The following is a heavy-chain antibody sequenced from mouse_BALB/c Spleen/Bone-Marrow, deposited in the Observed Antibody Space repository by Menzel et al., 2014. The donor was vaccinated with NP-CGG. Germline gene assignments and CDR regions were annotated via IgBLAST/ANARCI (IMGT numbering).Heavy chain of an antibody. CDR2: IYPGSGST. V-gene: IGHV1S22*01. D-gene: IGHD1-1*01. J-gene: IGHJ4*01. CDR1: GYTFTSYW. Sequence: LQQSGSELVRPVASVKLSCKASGYTFTSYWIHWVKQRPGQGLEWIGNIYPGSGSTNYDEKFKNKATLTADTSSSTAYMQLSSLTSEDSAVYYYTRSPITTVVAQTNDYWGQATSVTISA. CDR3: TRSPITTVVAQTNDY.